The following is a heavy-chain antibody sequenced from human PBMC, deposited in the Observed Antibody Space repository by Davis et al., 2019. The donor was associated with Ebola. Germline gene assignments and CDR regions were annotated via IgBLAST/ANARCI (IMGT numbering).Heavy chain of an antibody. Sequence: SVKVSCKASGGTFSSYAISWVRQAPGQGLEWMGRIIPILGIANYAQKFQGRVTITADESTSTAYMELSSLRSEDTAVYYCARGVSGYSYGYSYWGQGTLVTVSS. CDR1: GGTFSSYA. CDR3: ARGVSGYSYGYSY. D-gene: IGHD5-18*01. CDR2: IIPILGIA. J-gene: IGHJ4*02. V-gene: IGHV1-69*04.